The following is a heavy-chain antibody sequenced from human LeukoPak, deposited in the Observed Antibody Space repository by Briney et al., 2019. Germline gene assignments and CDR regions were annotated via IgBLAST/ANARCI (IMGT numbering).Heavy chain of an antibody. CDR3: ARGGGSSSSLVKAFDI. V-gene: IGHV1-2*02. Sequence: ASVKVSCKASGYTFTGFYIHWVRQAPGQGLEWMGWINPNSGGTNYAQKFQGRVTMTRDTSISTAYMELSRLRSDDTAVYYCARGGGSSSSLVKAFDIWGQGTMVTVSS. CDR2: INPNSGGT. J-gene: IGHJ3*02. CDR1: GYTFTGFY. D-gene: IGHD6-13*01.